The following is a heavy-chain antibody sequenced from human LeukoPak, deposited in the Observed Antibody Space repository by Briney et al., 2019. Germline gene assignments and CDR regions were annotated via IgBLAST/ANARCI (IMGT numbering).Heavy chain of an antibody. CDR2: IIPIFGTA. CDR3: ASAMEGYPHYMDV. CDR1: GGAFSSYA. D-gene: IGHD2-15*01. V-gene: IGHV1-69*05. Sequence: SVKVSCKASGGAFSSYAIRWVRQAPGQGLEWMGRIIPIFGTANYAQKFQGRVTITTDESTSTAYMELSSLRSEDTAVYYCASAMEGYPHYMDVWGKGTTVTVSS. J-gene: IGHJ6*03.